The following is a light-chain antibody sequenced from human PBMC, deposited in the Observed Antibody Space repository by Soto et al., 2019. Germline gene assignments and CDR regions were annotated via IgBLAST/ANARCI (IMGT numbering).Light chain of an antibody. Sequence: QSALTQPRSVSGSPGQSVTISCTGTSSDVGGYNYVSWYQQHPGKAPKLMIYDVSKRPSGVPDRFSGSKSGNTASLTISVLLAEDVADYSCCSYAGSYVFGTGTKLTVL. CDR3: CSYAGSYV. V-gene: IGLV2-11*01. CDR1: SSDVGGYNY. J-gene: IGLJ1*01. CDR2: DVS.